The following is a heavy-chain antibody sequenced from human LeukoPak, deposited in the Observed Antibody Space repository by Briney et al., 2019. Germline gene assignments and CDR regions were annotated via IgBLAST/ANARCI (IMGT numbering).Heavy chain of an antibody. V-gene: IGHV4-34*01. Sequence: KPSETLSLTCAVYGGSFSGYYWSWIRQPPGKGLEWIGEINHSGSTNYNPSLKSQVTISVDTSKNQFSLKLSSVTAADTAVYYCARELYYFDYWGQGTLVTVSS. D-gene: IGHD2-15*01. CDR2: INHSGST. CDR1: GGSFSGYY. J-gene: IGHJ4*02. CDR3: ARELYYFDY.